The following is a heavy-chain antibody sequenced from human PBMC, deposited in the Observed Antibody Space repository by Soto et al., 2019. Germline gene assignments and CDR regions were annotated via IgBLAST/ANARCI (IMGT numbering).Heavy chain of an antibody. Sequence: PGGSLRLSCAASGFTFSSYVMGWVRQAPGKGLEWVSTIRGSGGSTYYADSVKGRFTVSRDNSKSTLYLQMNSLRAEDTAVYFRDKAADTSSVEAPPFDYYYMDVWGKGTTVTVSS. CDR3: DKAADTSSVEAPPFDYYYMDV. V-gene: IGHV3-23*01. CDR2: IRGSGGST. D-gene: IGHD6-19*01. CDR1: GFTFSSYV. J-gene: IGHJ6*03.